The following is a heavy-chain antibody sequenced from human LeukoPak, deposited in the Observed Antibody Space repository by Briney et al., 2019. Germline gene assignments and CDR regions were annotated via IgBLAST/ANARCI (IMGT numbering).Heavy chain of an antibody. CDR2: INSDGSIT. CDR3: ARDAVDTANAV. D-gene: IGHD5-18*01. Sequence: GGSLRLSCAASEFTFSDSWMHWVRQAPGKGLVWVSHINSDGSITSYADSVKGRFTISRDNAKNTLYLQMNSLRAEDTAVYYCARDAVDTANAVWGQGTTVTVSS. J-gene: IGHJ6*02. V-gene: IGHV3-74*01. CDR1: EFTFSDSW.